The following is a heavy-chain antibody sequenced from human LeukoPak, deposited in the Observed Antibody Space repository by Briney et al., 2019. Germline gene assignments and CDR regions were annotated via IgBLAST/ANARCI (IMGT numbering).Heavy chain of an antibody. CDR1: GYSFTSYW. D-gene: IGHD3-22*01. Sequence: GESLKISCKGSGYSFTSYWIGWVRQMPGKGLEWMGIIYPGDSDTRYSPSFQGQITISADKSISSAYLQWSSLKASDTAMYYCARLYYYDKSGYAGGAYFDYWGREAWSPSPQ. CDR3: ARLYYYDKSGYAGGAYFDY. J-gene: IGHJ4*02. CDR2: IYPGDSDT. V-gene: IGHV5-51*01.